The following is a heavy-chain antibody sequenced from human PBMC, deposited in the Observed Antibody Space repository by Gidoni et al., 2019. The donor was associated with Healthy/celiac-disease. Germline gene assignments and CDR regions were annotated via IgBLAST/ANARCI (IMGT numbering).Heavy chain of an antibody. D-gene: IGHD3-3*01. CDR2: IYYSGST. Sequence: QVQLQESGPGLVKPSETLSLTCTVPGGSISSYYWSWIRQPPGKGLEWIGYIYYSGSTNYNPSLKSRVTISVDTSKNQFSLKLSSVTAADTAVYYCARDRGVVIKDYWYFDLWGRGTLVTVSS. CDR1: GGSISSYY. J-gene: IGHJ2*01. CDR3: ARDRGVVIKDYWYFDL. V-gene: IGHV4-59*01.